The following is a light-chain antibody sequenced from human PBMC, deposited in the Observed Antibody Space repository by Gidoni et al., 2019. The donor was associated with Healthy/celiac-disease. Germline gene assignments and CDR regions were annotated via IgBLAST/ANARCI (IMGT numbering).Light chain of an antibody. V-gene: IGKV1-NL1*01. CDR1: QGISNS. CDR2: AAS. Sequence: DIPMTQFPSSLSASVGDRVTITCRASQGISNSLAWYQQKPGKAPKLLLYAASRLESGVPSRFSGSGSGTDYTLTISSLQPEDFATYYCQQYYSTPPTFGQGTKVEIK. CDR3: QQYYSTPPT. J-gene: IGKJ1*01.